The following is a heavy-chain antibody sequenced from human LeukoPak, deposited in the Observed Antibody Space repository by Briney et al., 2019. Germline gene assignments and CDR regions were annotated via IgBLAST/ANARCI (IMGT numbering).Heavy chain of an antibody. V-gene: IGHV3-23*01. D-gene: IGHD6-13*01. J-gene: IGHJ4*02. CDR3: ARHGSWSFDY. CDR2: ITSGSGSNV. CDR1: GFTFSSHA. Sequence: QTGGSLRLSCAASGFTFSSHAMSWVRQAPGKGLEWVSAITSGSGSNVYYTDSPKGRFTISRDNSKNTLYLQMNSLRAEDTAVYYCARHGSWSFDYWGQGTLVTVSA.